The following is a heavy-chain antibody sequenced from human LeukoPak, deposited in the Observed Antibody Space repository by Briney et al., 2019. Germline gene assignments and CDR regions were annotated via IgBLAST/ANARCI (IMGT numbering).Heavy chain of an antibody. CDR2: IIPIFGTA. J-gene: IGHJ6*04. Sequence: GASVKVSCKASGDTFNSVALSWVRLAPGQGLEWMGGIIPIFGTANYAQRFLGSVTITSDESTSTAYMEINSLTSEDTAVYYCARLSDPSKSPGPLDIWGKGTTVTVSS. CDR1: GDTFNSVA. D-gene: IGHD4-11*01. CDR3: ARLSDPSKSPGPLDI. V-gene: IGHV1-69*13.